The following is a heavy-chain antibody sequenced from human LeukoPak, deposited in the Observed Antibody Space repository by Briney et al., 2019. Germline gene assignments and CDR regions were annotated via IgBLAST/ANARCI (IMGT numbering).Heavy chain of an antibody. J-gene: IGHJ4*02. CDR1: GFSFSTSW. Sequence: GGSLRLSCAASGFSFSTSWMAWVRQAPGKGLEWVGNIYCDGSTKYYGDSVKGRFTISRDNAKNSLFLQMNSLREEDTAVYYCASSHDSSGNDWGQGTMVTVSS. CDR3: ASSHDSSGND. V-gene: IGHV3-7*01. CDR2: IYCDGSTK. D-gene: IGHD3-22*01.